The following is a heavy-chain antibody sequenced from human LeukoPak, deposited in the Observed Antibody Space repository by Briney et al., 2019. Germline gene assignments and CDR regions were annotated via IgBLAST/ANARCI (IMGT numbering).Heavy chain of an antibody. CDR1: GGSFSGYY. Sequence: SETLSLTCAVYGGSFSGYYWSWIRQPPGKGLEWIGSIYYSGSTYYNPSLKSRVTISVDTSKNQFSLKLSSVTAADTAVYYCARHPDTAMAVYYYYYYMDVWGKGTTVTVSS. V-gene: IGHV4-34*01. CDR2: IYYSGST. J-gene: IGHJ6*03. D-gene: IGHD5-18*01. CDR3: ARHPDTAMAVYYYYYYMDV.